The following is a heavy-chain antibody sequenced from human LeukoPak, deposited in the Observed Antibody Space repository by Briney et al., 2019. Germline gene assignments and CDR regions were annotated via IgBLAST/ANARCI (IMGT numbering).Heavy chain of an antibody. J-gene: IGHJ4*02. D-gene: IGHD5-18*01. CDR3: ARASPWIQLWFSDY. CDR1: GGTFSSYA. V-gene: IGHV1-69*05. CDR2: IIPIFGTA. Sequence: SVKVSCKASGGTFSSYAISWVRQAPGQGLEWMGGIIPIFGTANYAQKLQGRVTMTTDTSTSTAYMELRSLRSDDTAVYYCARASPWIQLWFSDYWGQGTLVTVSS.